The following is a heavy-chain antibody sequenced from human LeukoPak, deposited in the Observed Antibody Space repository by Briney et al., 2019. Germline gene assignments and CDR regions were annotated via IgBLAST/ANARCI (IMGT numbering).Heavy chain of an antibody. D-gene: IGHD3-3*01. CDR2: INPNSGGT. CDR3: ARDPRITIFGVVMGNWLDP. J-gene: IGHJ5*02. CDR1: GYTFTGYY. V-gene: IGHV1-2*06. Sequence: ASVKVSCKASGYTFTGYYMHWVRQAPGQGLEWMGRINPNSGGTNYAQKFQGRVTMTRDTSISTAYMELSRLRSDDTAVYYCARDPRITIFGVVMGNWLDPWGQGTLVTVSS.